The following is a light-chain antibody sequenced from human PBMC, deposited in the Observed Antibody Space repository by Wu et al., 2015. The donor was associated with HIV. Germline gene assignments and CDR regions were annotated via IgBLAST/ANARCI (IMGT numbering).Light chain of an antibody. V-gene: IGKV1-5*03. CDR2: KAS. Sequence: DIQMTQSPPTLAASVGDRVTITCRASQNINNWLAWYQQKPGKAPKLLIYKASSLESGVPSRFSGSGSGTKFTLTISSLQPDDFATYYCQQYASHPFTFGPGTKVDIK. CDR3: QQYASHPFT. J-gene: IGKJ3*01. CDR1: QNINNW.